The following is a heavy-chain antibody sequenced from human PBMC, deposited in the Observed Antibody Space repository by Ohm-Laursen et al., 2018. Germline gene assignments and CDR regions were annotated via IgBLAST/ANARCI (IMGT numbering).Heavy chain of an antibody. CDR3: ARDRGSITIFSSFDY. Sequence: SVKVSCKASGYTFTSYYMHWVRQAPGQGLEWMGIINPSGGSTSYAQKFQGRVTMTRDTSTSTVYMELSSLRSEDTAVYYCARDRGSITIFSSFDYWGQGTLVTVSS. CDR1: GYTFTSYY. J-gene: IGHJ4*02. V-gene: IGHV1-46*01. D-gene: IGHD3-3*01. CDR2: INPSGGST.